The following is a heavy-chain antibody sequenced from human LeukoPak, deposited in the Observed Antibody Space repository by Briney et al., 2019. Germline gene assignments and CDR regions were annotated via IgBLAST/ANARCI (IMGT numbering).Heavy chain of an antibody. CDR2: INPNIGVT. CDR3: ARAPHLYDSSGYFDY. D-gene: IGHD3-22*01. J-gene: IGHJ4*02. Sequence: GASVKVSCKASGYTFTGFYVHWLRQAPGQGLEWMGWINPNIGVTNYVQKFRGRVSMTSDTSTSTAYLELGSLRSDDRAVYYCARAPHLYDSSGYFDYWGQGTLVTVSS. CDR1: GYTFTGFY. V-gene: IGHV1-2*02.